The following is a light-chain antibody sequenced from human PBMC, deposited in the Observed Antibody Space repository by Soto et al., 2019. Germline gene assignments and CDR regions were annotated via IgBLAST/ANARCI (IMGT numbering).Light chain of an antibody. CDR2: DAS. J-gene: IGKJ2*02. Sequence: DIQMTQSPSTLSASVGDKVTITCRASQSISVYLAWYQQKPGKAPKLLIHDASTLESGVPSRFSGSGSGAEFTLTISSLQPDDFATYYCQQYKSYSNFGQGTKLEIK. CDR3: QQYKSYSN. CDR1: QSISVY. V-gene: IGKV1-5*01.